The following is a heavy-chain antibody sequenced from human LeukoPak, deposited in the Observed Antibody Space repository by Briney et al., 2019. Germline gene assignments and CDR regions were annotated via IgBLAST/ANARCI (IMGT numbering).Heavy chain of an antibody. D-gene: IGHD6-25*01. J-gene: IGHJ3*02. CDR2: IYYSGST. Sequence: SETLSLTCTVSGGSISSYYWSWIRQPPGKGLEWIGHIYYSGSTNYNPSLKSRVTISVDTSKNQFSLKLSSVTAADTAVYYCARLVAGSYSSGAFDIWGQGTMVTVSS. CDR3: ARLVAGSYSSGAFDI. V-gene: IGHV4-59*08. CDR1: GGSISSYY.